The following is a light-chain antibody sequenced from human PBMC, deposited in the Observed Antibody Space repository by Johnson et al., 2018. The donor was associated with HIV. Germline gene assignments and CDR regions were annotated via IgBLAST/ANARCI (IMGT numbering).Light chain of an antibody. CDR1: RSSIGNNY. Sequence: QSVLTQPPSVSAAPGQKVTISCSGGRSSIGNNYVSWYQQLPGTGPKLLIYDNNKRPSGIPDRFSGSKSGPSATLGITGLQTGDEADYYSGTWDSSLSTYVVGTGTKVTVL. J-gene: IGLJ1*01. V-gene: IGLV1-51*01. CDR2: DNN. CDR3: GTWDSSLSTYV.